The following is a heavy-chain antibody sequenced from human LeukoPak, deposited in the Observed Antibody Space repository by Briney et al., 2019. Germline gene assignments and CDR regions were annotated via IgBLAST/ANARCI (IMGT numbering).Heavy chain of an antibody. D-gene: IGHD2-15*01. V-gene: IGHV3-11*01. CDR2: ISSSSSTI. J-gene: IGHJ6*03. CDR3: ARGGGSIRHSYYYYVDV. Sequence: GGSLRLSCAASGFTFSDYYMSWIRQAPGKGLEWVSYISSSSSTIYYADSVKGRFTISRDNAKNSLYLRMNSLRDEDTALYYCARGGGSIRHSYYYYVDVWGKGTSVTVSS. CDR1: GFTFSDYY.